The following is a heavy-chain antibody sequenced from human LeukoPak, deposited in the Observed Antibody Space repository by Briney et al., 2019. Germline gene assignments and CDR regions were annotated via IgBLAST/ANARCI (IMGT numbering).Heavy chain of an antibody. J-gene: IGHJ5*02. CDR2: INPSGGST. V-gene: IGHV1-46*01. CDR1: GYTFTSYY. Sequence: GASVKVSCKASGYTFTSYYMHWVRQAPGQGLEWMGIINPSGGSTSYAQKFQGRVTMTRDTATSTVYMELSSLRSEDTAVYYCARDGGWLVRGIIMGDWFDPWGQGTLVTVSS. D-gene: IGHD3-10*01. CDR3: ARDGGWLVRGIIMGDWFDP.